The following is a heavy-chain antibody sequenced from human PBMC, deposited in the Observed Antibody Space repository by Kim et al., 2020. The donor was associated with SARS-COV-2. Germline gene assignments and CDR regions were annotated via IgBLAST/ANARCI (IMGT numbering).Heavy chain of an antibody. CDR3: ARSWRSGWYYFDY. CDR1: GFTFSSYW. J-gene: IGHJ4*02. CDR2: INSDGSST. V-gene: IGHV3-74*01. D-gene: IGHD6-13*01. Sequence: GGSLRLSCAASGFTFSSYWMHWVRQAPGKGLVWVSDINSDGSSTSYADSVKGRFTISRENAKNTLYLQMNSLRAEDTAVYYCARSWRSGWYYFDYWGQG.